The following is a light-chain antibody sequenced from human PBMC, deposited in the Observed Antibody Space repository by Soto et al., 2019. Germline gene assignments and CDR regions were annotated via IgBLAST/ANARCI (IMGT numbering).Light chain of an antibody. CDR1: QSVSNY. V-gene: IGKV3-20*01. J-gene: IGKJ1*01. CDR2: GAS. CDR3: QQYGSSPGT. Sequence: IVLTQSPGTLSLSPGERAALSCRASQSVSNYLAWYRQRPGQAPRLLIFGASSRATGIPDRFSGSGSGTDFTLTISRLEPEDFAVYYCQQYGSSPGTFGQGTKVEIK.